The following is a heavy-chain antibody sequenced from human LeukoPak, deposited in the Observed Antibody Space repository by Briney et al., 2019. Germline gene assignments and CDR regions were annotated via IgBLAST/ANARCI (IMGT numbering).Heavy chain of an antibody. D-gene: IGHD6-19*01. V-gene: IGHV1-2*02. Sequence: ASVKVSCKASGYTFTGYHMHWVRQAPGQGLEWMGWINPNSGGTNYAQKFQGRVTMTRDTSISTAYMELSRLRSDDTAVYYCARDHGSGWYFRGLFDYWGQGTLVTVSS. J-gene: IGHJ4*02. CDR3: ARDHGSGWYFRGLFDY. CDR2: INPNSGGT. CDR1: GYTFTGYH.